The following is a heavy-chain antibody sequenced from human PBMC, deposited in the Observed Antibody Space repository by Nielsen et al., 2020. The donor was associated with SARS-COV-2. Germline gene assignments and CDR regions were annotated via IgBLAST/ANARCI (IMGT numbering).Heavy chain of an antibody. V-gene: IGHV3-30-3*01. J-gene: IGHJ3*02. CDR1: GFTFSSYA. Sequence: GESLKISCAASGFTFSSYAMHWVRQAPGKGLEWVAVISYDGSNKYYADSVKGRFTISRDNSKNTLYLQMNSLRAEDTAVYYCARPGLYYDILTGYSYHDVFDIWGQGTMVTVSS. D-gene: IGHD3-9*01. CDR3: ARPGLYYDILTGYSYHDVFDI. CDR2: ISYDGSNK.